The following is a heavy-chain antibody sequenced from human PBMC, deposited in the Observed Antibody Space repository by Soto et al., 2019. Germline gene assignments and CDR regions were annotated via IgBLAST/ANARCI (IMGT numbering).Heavy chain of an antibody. CDR3: ARHRRYSSSSFTNWFDP. D-gene: IGHD6-13*01. CDR2: IYYSGST. Sequence: QLQLQESGPGLVKPSETLSLTCTVSGGSISSSSYYWGWIRQPPGKGLEWIGSIYYSGSTYYNPSLKSRVTIPVDTSKNQFSLKLSSVTAADTAVYYCARHRRYSSSSFTNWFDPWGQGTLVTVSS. CDR1: GGSISSSSYY. V-gene: IGHV4-39*01. J-gene: IGHJ5*02.